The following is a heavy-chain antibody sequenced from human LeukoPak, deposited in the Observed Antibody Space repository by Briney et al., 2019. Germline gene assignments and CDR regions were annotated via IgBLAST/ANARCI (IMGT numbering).Heavy chain of an antibody. V-gene: IGHV3-30-3*01. CDR1: GFTFSSYA. CDR3: ARDYVGYCSSTSRYSQYFQH. Sequence: GGSLRLSCAASGFTFSSYAMHWVRQAPGKGLEWVAVISYDGSNKYYADSVKGRFTISRDNSKNTLYLQMNSLRAEDTAVYYCARDYVGYCSSTSRYSQYFQHWGQGTLVTVSS. J-gene: IGHJ1*01. D-gene: IGHD2-2*01. CDR2: ISYDGSNK.